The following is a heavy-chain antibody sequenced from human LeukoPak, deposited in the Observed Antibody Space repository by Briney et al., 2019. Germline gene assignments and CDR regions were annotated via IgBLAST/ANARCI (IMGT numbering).Heavy chain of an antibody. V-gene: IGHV3-64D*06. CDR3: AKNARDYGDYDHYGMDV. J-gene: IGHJ6*04. CDR1: GFTFSSYA. D-gene: IGHD4-17*01. CDR2: ISSNGGST. Sequence: GGSLRLSCSASGFTFSSYAMHWVRQAPGKGLEYVSAISSNGGSTYYADSVKGRFTISRDNSKNTLYLQMSSLRAEDTAVYYCAKNARDYGDYDHYGMDVWGKGTTVTVSS.